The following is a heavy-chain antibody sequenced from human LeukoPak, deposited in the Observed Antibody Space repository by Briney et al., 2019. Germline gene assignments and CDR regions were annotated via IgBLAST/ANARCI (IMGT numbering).Heavy chain of an antibody. D-gene: IGHD2-8*01. J-gene: IGHJ5*02. Sequence: GGSLRLSCAASGFTFSSYWMSWVRQAPGQGLDWVAYIETDGSRQYYADSVKGRFTITRDNSEKKMYLQMDSLRQDDTAVYYCVKNGWLDDWGQGTLVTVSS. CDR2: IETDGSRQ. V-gene: IGHV3-7*01. CDR1: GFTFSSYW. CDR3: VKNGWLDD.